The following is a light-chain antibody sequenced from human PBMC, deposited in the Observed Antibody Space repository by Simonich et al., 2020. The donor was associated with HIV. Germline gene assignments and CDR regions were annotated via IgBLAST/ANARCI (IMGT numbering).Light chain of an antibody. J-gene: IGLJ3*02. CDR3: SSYTSSSTWV. V-gene: IGLV2-14*03. CDR2: DVS. Sequence: QSALTQPASVSGSPGQAITISCTGTSSDVGGFNYVYVYQQHPGKAPKLMIYDVSGRPSGVSNRFSGSKSGNTASLTISGLQAEDGADYYCSSYTSSSTWVFGGGTKLTVL. CDR1: SSDVGGFNY.